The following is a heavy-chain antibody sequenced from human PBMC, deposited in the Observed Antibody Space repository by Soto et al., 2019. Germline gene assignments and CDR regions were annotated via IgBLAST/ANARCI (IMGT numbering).Heavy chain of an antibody. V-gene: IGHV1-69*13. CDR2: IIPIFGTA. D-gene: IGHD2-15*01. CDR3: ARAGRTVVISRYYGMDV. Sequence: SVKVSCKASGGTFSSYAISWVRQAPGQGLEWMGGIIPIFGTANYAQKFQGRVTITADESTSTAYMELSSLRSEGTAVYYCARAGRTVVISRYYGMDVWGQGTTVTVSS. J-gene: IGHJ6*02. CDR1: GGTFSSYA.